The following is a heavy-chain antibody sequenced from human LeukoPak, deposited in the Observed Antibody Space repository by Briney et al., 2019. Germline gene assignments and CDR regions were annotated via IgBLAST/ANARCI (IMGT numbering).Heavy chain of an antibody. Sequence: GGSLRLSCAASGFTFDDYAMHWVRQDPGKGLEWVSGISWNGGSIDYADSVKGRFTISRDNAKNSLYLQMNSLRAEDTAVYYCAKAFKWLADFDYWGQGTLVTVSS. CDR1: GFTFDDYA. CDR3: AKAFKWLADFDY. CDR2: ISWNGGSI. J-gene: IGHJ4*02. D-gene: IGHD6-19*01. V-gene: IGHV3-9*01.